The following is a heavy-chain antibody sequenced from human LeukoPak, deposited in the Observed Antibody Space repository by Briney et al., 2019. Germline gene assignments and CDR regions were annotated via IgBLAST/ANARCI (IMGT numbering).Heavy chain of an antibody. CDR3: ARKPTLAAAATFAY. D-gene: IGHD6-13*01. Sequence: PGGSLRLSCAASGFTFSSYTMNWVRQAPGKGLEWVSIISSGSSYIHYADSVKGRFTISRDNAKNSLYLQMNSLRAEDTAVYYSARKPTLAAAATFAYWGREPWSPSPQ. CDR1: GFTFSSYT. V-gene: IGHV3-21*01. J-gene: IGHJ4*02. CDR2: ISSGSSYI.